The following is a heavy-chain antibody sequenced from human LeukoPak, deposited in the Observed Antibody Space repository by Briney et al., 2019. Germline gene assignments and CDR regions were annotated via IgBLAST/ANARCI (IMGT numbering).Heavy chain of an antibody. Sequence: SETLSLTCTVSGGSISSSSYYWGWIRPPPGKGLEWIGSIYYSGSTYYNPSLKSRVTISVDTSKNQFSLKLSSVTAADTAVYYCARGGYSGYQAGGYYGMDVWGQGTTVTVSS. CDR3: ARGGYSGYQAGGYYGMDV. J-gene: IGHJ6*02. CDR1: GGSISSSSYY. D-gene: IGHD5-12*01. V-gene: IGHV4-39*07. CDR2: IYYSGST.